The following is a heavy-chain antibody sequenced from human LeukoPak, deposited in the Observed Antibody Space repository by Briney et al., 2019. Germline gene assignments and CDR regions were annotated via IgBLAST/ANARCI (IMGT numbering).Heavy chain of an antibody. Sequence: PSETLSLTCTVSGGSTSSSSYYWSWIRQPPGKGLEWIGEINHSGSTNYNPSLKSRVTISVDTSKNQFSLKLSSVTAADTAVYYCARDVSRYDFWSGYQTGPYYYGMDVWGQGTTVTVSS. J-gene: IGHJ6*02. CDR1: GGSTSSSSYY. CDR3: ARDVSRYDFWSGYQTGPYYYGMDV. CDR2: INHSGST. D-gene: IGHD3-3*01. V-gene: IGHV4-39*07.